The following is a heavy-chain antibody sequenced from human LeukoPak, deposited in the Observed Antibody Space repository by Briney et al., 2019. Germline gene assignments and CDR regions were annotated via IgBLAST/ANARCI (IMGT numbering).Heavy chain of an antibody. CDR1: GGSISSSNFY. D-gene: IGHD6-13*01. CDR2: IFYSGST. J-gene: IGHJ6*04. V-gene: IGHV4-39*01. Sequence: SETLSFTCTVSGGSISSSNFYWGWIRQPPGKGLEWIGSIFYSGSTYYNPSLKSRVTISVDTSKNQFSLKLSSVTAADTAVYYCARFSIAAAGIPLDVWGKGTTVTISS. CDR3: ARFSIAAAGIPLDV.